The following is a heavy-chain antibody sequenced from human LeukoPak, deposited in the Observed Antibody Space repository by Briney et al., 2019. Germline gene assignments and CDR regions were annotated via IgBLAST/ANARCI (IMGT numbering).Heavy chain of an antibody. CDR1: GFTFSSYG. Sequence: GGSLRLSCAASGFTFSSYGMHWARQAPGKGLEWVAVISYDGSNKYYADSVKGRFTISRDNSKSTLYLQMNSLRAEDTAVYYCAKPGAEEYGMDVWGQGTTVTVSS. CDR3: AKPGAEEYGMDV. CDR2: ISYDGSNK. D-gene: IGHD1-14*01. V-gene: IGHV3-30*18. J-gene: IGHJ6*02.